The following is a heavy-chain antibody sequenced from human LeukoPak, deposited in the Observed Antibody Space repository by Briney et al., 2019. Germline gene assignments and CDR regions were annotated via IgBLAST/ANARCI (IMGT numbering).Heavy chain of an antibody. D-gene: IGHD5-12*01. J-gene: IGHJ4*02. CDR3: ARSMVATADAAHDY. Sequence: SETLSLTCTVSGGSISSSSYYWGWIRQPPGKGLEWIGSIYYSGSTYYNPSLKSRVTISVDTSKNQFSLKLGSVTAADTAVYYCARSMVATADAAHDYWGQGTLVTVSS. CDR2: IYYSGST. CDR1: GGSISSSSYY. V-gene: IGHV4-39*01.